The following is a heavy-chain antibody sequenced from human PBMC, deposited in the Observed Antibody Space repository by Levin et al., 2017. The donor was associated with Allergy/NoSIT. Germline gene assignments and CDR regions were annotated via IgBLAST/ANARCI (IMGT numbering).Heavy chain of an antibody. J-gene: IGHJ6*02. CDR1: GGSIRSGDYY. CDR2: IYYSGST. Sequence: SQTLSLTCTVSGGSIRSGDYYWSWIRQPPGKGLEWIGYIYYSGSTYYNPSLKSRVTISVDTSKNQFSLKLSSVTAADTAVYYCARGGPKSSSWYDVDYYYYGMDVWGQGTTVTVSS. CDR3: ARGGPKSSSWYDVDYYYYGMDV. D-gene: IGHD6-13*01. V-gene: IGHV4-30-4*01.